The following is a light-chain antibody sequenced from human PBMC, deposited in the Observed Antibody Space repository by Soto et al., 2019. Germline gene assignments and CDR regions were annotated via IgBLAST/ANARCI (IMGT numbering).Light chain of an antibody. V-gene: IGKV3-15*01. CDR1: QSVSSN. J-gene: IGKJ1*01. Sequence: EIVMTRSPATLSVSPGERATFSCRASQSVSSNLAWYQQKPGQAPRLLIYGASIRATGIPARFSGSGSGTEFTLTISTLQSEDFAIYYCQHYNNWPPWTFGQGTKVDIK. CDR2: GAS. CDR3: QHYNNWPPWT.